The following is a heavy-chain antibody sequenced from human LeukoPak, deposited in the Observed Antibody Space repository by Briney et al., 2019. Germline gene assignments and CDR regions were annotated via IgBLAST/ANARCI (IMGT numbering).Heavy chain of an antibody. CDR2: IKQDGSEK. CDR1: GFTFSSYW. J-gene: IGHJ5*02. Sequence: GGSLRLTCAASGFTFSSYWMSWVRQAPGKGLEWVANIKQDGSEKYYVDSVKGRFTISRDNAKNSLYLQMNSLRAEDTAVYYCASYGSGSYSGGDWFDPWGQGTLVTVSS. CDR3: ASYGSGSYSGGDWFDP. V-gene: IGHV3-7*01. D-gene: IGHD3-10*01.